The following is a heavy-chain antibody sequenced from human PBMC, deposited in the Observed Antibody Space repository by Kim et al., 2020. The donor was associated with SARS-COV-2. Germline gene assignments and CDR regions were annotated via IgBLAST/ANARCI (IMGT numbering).Heavy chain of an antibody. CDR1: GFTFSSFT. J-gene: IGHJ6*01. V-gene: IGHV3-21*01. Sequence: GGSLRLSCAASGFTFSSFTMTWVRQAPGKGLEWVSSISSRSAYIYYTDSVRGRFTISRDNAKNSLYLQMNSLRAEDTAVYYCARDRGISDMYYFYSFDV. CDR2: ISSRSAYI. CDR3: ARDRGISDMYYFYSFDV. D-gene: IGHD1-26*01.